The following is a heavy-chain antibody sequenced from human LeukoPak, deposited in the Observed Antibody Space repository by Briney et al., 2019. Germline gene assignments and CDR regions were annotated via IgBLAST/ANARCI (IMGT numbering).Heavy chain of an antibody. D-gene: IGHD3-10*01. V-gene: IGHV1-69*05. J-gene: IGHJ4*02. CDR1: GGTFSSYA. Sequence: SVKVSCKASGGTFSSYAISWVRQAPGQGLEWMGRIIPIFGTANYAQKFQGRVTITTDESTSTAYMELSSLRSEDTAVYYCATDSLPSDGSGSYYILFDYWGQGTLVTVSS. CDR2: IIPIFGTA. CDR3: ATDSLPSDGSGSYYILFDY.